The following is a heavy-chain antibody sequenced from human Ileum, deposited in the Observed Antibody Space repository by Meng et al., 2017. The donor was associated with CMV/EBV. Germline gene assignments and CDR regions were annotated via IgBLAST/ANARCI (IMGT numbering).Heavy chain of an antibody. CDR3: TLVRPGEFDY. J-gene: IGHJ4*02. V-gene: IGHV3-23*01. CDR1: GLLLNTYA. CDR2: ITSSGDP. D-gene: IGHD6-6*01. Sequence: GGSLRLSCVASGLLLNTYALNWFRQAPGQGLEWVSGITSSGDPYYVDSVTGRFTISRDNSKNTLYLQMSSLIVEDTAVYYCTLVRPGEFDYWGQGTLVTVSS.